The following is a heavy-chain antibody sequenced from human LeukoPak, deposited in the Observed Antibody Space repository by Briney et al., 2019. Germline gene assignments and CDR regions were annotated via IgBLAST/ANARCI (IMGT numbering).Heavy chain of an antibody. CDR3: AREENCSGGSCYYY. V-gene: IGHV1-2*06. Sequence: ASVKVSCKASGYTFTSYYIHWVRQAPGQGLEWMGRINPNSGGTNYAQKFQGRVTMTRDTSISTAYMELSRLTSDDTAVYYCAREENCSGGSCYYYWGQGTLVTVSS. J-gene: IGHJ4*02. CDR2: INPNSGGT. CDR1: GYTFTSYY. D-gene: IGHD2-15*01.